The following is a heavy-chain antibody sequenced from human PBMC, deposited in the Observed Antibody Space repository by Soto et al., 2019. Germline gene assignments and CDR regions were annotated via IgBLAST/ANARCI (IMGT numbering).Heavy chain of an antibody. D-gene: IGHD5-12*01. CDR1: GCSVSSGDYF. J-gene: IGHJ4*02. CDR2: IYDSGSS. Sequence: PXETLSLTCTVSGCSVSSGDYFWSWIRQPPGKGLEWIGYIYDSGSSYYNPSLKSRVTMSVDTSKNQFSLKLRSVTAADTAMYYCAREKGYISGPKNFDSWGQGTLVTVSS. CDR3: AREKGYISGPKNFDS. V-gene: IGHV4-30-4*01.